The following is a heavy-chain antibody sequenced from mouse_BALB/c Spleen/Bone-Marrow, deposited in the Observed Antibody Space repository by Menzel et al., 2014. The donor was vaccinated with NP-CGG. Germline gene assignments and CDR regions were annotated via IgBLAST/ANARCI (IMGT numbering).Heavy chain of an antibody. V-gene: IGHV4-1*02. CDR1: GFDFSRYW. CDR3: ARLNYYGNFFV. J-gene: IGHJ1*01. D-gene: IGHD1-1*01. CDR2: INPDSNTI. Sequence: EVMLVESGGGLVQPGGSLKLSCAASGFDFSRYWMSWVRQAPGKGLEWIGEINPDSNTINYTPSLKDKFIISRDNAKNTLYLQMSKVRSEDTALYYCARLNYYGNFFVWGAGTTVTVSS.